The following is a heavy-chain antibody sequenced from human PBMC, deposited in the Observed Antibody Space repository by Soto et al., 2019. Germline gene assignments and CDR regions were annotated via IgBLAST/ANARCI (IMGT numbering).Heavy chain of an antibody. V-gene: IGHV1-46*03. CDR3: ARGGASTDYYSSRGGERNAFDI. J-gene: IGHJ3*02. Sequence: QVQLVQSGAEVKKPGASVKVSCKASGYTFSSHYIHWVRQAPGQGLECMGIIDPSGGSTAYAQKFRGRLTMTSDPSTRTVLMELSSLRSEDTAVYYCARGGASTDYYSSRGGERNAFDIWGQGTMVTVSS. CDR2: IDPSGGST. CDR1: GYTFSSHY. D-gene: IGHD3-22*01.